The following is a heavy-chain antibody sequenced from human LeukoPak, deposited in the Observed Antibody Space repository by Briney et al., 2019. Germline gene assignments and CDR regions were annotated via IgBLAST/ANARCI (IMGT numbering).Heavy chain of an antibody. CDR3: ARSNREFASGSGDY. CDR1: GFTFSIHW. Sequence: TGGSLRLSCAASGFTFSIHWMSWVRQAPGKGLEWVANINQDGSQKYYVDSVKGRFSISRDNAKNSLYLQMNSLRVEDTAVYYCARSNREFASGSGDYWGQGTLVTVSS. V-gene: IGHV3-7*05. D-gene: IGHD3-10*01. CDR2: INQDGSQK. J-gene: IGHJ4*02.